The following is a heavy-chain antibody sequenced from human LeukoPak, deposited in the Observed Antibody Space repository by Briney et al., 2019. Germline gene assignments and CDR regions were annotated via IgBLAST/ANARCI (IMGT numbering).Heavy chain of an antibody. CDR2: INPNSGGT. J-gene: IGHJ4*02. V-gene: IGHV1-2*02. D-gene: IGHD3-16*01. Sequence: ASVKVSCKASGFTFTGYYMHWVRQAPGQGLEWMGWINPNSGGTKYVQKFQGRVTMTRDTSISTAYMELSRLRSDDTAVYYCASGSLASYFDHWGQGTLVTVSS. CDR3: ASGSLASYFDH. CDR1: GFTFTGYY.